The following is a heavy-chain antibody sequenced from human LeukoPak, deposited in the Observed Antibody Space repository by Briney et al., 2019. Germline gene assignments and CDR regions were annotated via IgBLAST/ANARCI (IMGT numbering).Heavy chain of an antibody. J-gene: IGHJ3*02. V-gene: IGHV3-23*01. Sequence: GGSLRLSCAASGFTFSSYAMSWVRQAPGKGLEWVSAISGSGGSTYYADSVKGRFTISRDNSKNTLYLQMNSLRAEDTAVYYCAKDHEIAVAGISAFDIWGQGTMVTVSS. CDR3: AKDHEIAVAGISAFDI. CDR2: ISGSGGST. D-gene: IGHD6-19*01. CDR1: GFTFSSYA.